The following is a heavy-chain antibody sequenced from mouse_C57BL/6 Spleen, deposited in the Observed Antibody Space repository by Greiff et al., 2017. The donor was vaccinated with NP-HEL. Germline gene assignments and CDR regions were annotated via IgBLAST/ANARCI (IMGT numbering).Heavy chain of an antibody. CDR3: ASGGYYFYFDY. J-gene: IGHJ2*01. D-gene: IGHD2-3*01. CDR1: GYSITSGYY. V-gene: IGHV3-6*01. Sequence: EVQLVESGPGLVKPSQSLSLTCSVTGYSITSGYYWNWIRQFPGNKLEWMGYISYDGSNNYNPSLKNRISITRDTSKNQFFLKLNSVTTEDTATYYCASGGYYFYFDYWGQGTTLTVSS. CDR2: ISYDGSN.